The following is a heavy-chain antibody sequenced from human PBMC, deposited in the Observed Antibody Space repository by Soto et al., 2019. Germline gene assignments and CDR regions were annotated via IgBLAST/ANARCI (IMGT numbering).Heavy chain of an antibody. CDR1: GGSISSYY. D-gene: IGHD5-18*01. Sequence: SETLSLTCTVSGGSISSYYWSWIRQPPGKGLEWIGYIYYSGSTNYNPSLKSRVTISVDTSKNQFSLKLSSVTAADTAVYYCAREGSVDTAMVGFDYWGQGTLVTVSS. J-gene: IGHJ4*02. V-gene: IGHV4-59*01. CDR3: AREGSVDTAMVGFDY. CDR2: IYYSGST.